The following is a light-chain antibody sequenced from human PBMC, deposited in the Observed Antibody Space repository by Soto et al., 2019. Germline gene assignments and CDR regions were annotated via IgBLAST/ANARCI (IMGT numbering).Light chain of an antibody. CDR2: GAS. CDR1: QSVSSK. CDR3: QQYNHWPLT. Sequence: EIVMTQSPATLSVSPGERATLSCRASQSVSSKLAWYQQKPGQALRLLIYGASTRATGIPARFSGSGSGTEFTLTISSLQSEDLAVYYCQQYNHWPLTFGGGTKVEIK. V-gene: IGKV3D-15*01. J-gene: IGKJ4*01.